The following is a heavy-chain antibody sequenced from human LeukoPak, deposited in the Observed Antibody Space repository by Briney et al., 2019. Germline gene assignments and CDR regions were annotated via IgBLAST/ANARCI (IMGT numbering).Heavy chain of an antibody. V-gene: IGHV3-33*08. CDR3: ARDRSTRYFDY. CDR1: GFTFSSYA. D-gene: IGHD1-1*01. CDR2: IWYDGSNQ. J-gene: IGHJ4*02. Sequence: PGGSLRLSCAASGFTFSSYAMYWIRQVPGKGLEWVAVIWYDGSNQNYADSVKGRFTISRDNSKNTLYLQMNSLRDEDTAVYYCARDRSTRYFDYWGQGTLVTVSS.